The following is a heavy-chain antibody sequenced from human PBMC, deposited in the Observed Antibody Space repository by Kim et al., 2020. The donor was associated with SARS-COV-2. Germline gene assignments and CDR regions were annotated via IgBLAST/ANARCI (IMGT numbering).Heavy chain of an antibody. D-gene: IGHD6-25*01. J-gene: IGHJ4*02. CDR3: AREAALIAAPQKNFDY. CDR2: INPSGAFT. Sequence: ASVKVSCKASGFTFTNYFMHWVRQAPGQGIEWMGTINPSGAFTLFTQKYQGRVIITKDTSTSTVYMEVSSLRSEDTAVYFCAREAALIAAPQKNFDYWGQGTLVTVSS. CDR1: GFTFTNYF. V-gene: IGHV1-46*01.